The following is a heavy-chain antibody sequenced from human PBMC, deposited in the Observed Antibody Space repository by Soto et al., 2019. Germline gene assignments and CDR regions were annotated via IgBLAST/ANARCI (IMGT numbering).Heavy chain of an antibody. V-gene: IGHV3-30*18. J-gene: IGHJ4*02. D-gene: IGHD6-19*01. CDR1: GFTFSSYG. CDR2: ISCDGSNK. Sequence: QVQLVESGGGVVQPGRSLRLSCAASGFTFSSYGMHWVRQAPGKGLEWVAVISCDGSNKYYADSVKGRFTISRDNSKNTLYLQMNSLRTEDTAVYYCAKGGGARSGWYDNYWCQGTLVTVSS. CDR3: AKGGGARSGWYDNY.